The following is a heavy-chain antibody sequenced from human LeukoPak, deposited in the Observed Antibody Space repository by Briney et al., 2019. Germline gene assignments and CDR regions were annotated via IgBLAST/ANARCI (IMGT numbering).Heavy chain of an antibody. J-gene: IGHJ3*02. D-gene: IGHD2-21*01. CDR1: GFTFSSYG. CDR3: ARKHIVDAFDI. CDR2: ISYDGSNE. Sequence: GRSLRLSCAASGFTFSSYGMHWVRQAPGKGLEWVAVISYDGSNEYYADSVKGRFTISRDNSKNTLYLQMNSLRAEDTAVYYCARKHIVDAFDIWGQGTMVTVSS. V-gene: IGHV3-30*03.